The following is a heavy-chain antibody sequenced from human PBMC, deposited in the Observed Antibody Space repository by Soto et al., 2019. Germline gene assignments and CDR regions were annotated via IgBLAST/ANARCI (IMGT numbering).Heavy chain of an antibody. V-gene: IGHV3-23*01. J-gene: IGHJ4*02. Sequence: GGSLRLSCAASGFTFSSYAMSWVRQAPGKGLEWVSAISGSGGSTYYADSVKGRFTISRDNSENTLYLQMNSLRAEDTAVYSCAKRPGYDFWSGYYIDWGQGTLVTVSS. D-gene: IGHD3-3*01. CDR2: ISGSGGST. CDR3: AKRPGYDFWSGYYID. CDR1: GFTFSSYA.